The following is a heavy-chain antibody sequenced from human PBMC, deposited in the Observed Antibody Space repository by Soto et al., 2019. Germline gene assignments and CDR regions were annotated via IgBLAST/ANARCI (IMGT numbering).Heavy chain of an antibody. J-gene: IGHJ4*02. CDR1: GYTFTNYA. Sequence: ASVKVSCKASGYTFTNYAIHWVRQAPGQRLEWMGWINAGNGDTKYSQKFQGRLTITRDTSATTAYMDLSSLIVEDTAVYYCARGGPAALDYWGQGTLVTVSS. CDR3: ARGGPAALDY. V-gene: IGHV1-3*01. D-gene: IGHD2-15*01. CDR2: INAGNGDT.